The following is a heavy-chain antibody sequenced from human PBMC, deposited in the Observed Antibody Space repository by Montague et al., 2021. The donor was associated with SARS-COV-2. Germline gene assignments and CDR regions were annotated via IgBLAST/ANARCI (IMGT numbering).Heavy chain of an antibody. V-gene: IGHV4-39*07. Sequence: SETLPLPCTVSGGAISSSSYYWGWIRQPPGKGLEWIGSIYYSGSTYYNPSLKSRVTISVDTSKNQFSLKLSSVTAADTAVYYCARDTRITMLVVVNRYGMDVWGQGTTVTVSS. CDR2: IYYSGST. D-gene: IGHD3-22*01. J-gene: IGHJ6*02. CDR3: ARDTRITMLVVVNRYGMDV. CDR1: GGAISSSSYY.